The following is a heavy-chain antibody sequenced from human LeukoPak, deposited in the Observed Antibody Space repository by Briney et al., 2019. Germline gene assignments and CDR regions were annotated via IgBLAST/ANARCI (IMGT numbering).Heavy chain of an antibody. CDR3: ARGGGTSCYYCFHP. Sequence: GGSLRLSCAASGFTFSSYSMNWVRQAPGKGLEWVSSISSSSSNIYYADSVKGRFTISRDNAKNSLYLQMNSLRAEDTAVYYCARGGGTSCYYCFHPWGQGTLDSVS. CDR1: GFTFSSYS. CDR2: ISSSSSNI. J-gene: IGHJ5*02. V-gene: IGHV3-21*01. D-gene: IGHD2-2*01.